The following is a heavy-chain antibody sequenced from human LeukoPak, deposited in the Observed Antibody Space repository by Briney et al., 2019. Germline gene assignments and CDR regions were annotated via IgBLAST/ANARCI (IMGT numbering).Heavy chain of an antibody. CDR2: ISWNSGSI. V-gene: IGHV3-9*03. D-gene: IGHD1-1*01. J-gene: IGHJ6*03. Sequence: QPGRSLRLSCAASGFTFDDYAMHWVRQAPGKGLEWVSGISWNSGSIGYADSVKGRFTISRDNAKNSLYLQMNSLRAEDMALYYCAKGGGGTNYYYMDVWGKGTRSPSP. CDR3: AKGGGGTNYYYMDV. CDR1: GFTFDDYA.